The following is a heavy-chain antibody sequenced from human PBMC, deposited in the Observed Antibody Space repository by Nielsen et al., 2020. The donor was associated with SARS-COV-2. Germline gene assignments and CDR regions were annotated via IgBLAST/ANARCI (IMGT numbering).Heavy chain of an antibody. CDR2: ISGSGGST. D-gene: IGHD1-1*01. J-gene: IGHJ4*02. V-gene: IGHV3-23*01. Sequence: GEFLKISCAASGFTFSSYAMSWVRQAPGKGLEWVSAISGSGGSTYYADSVKGRFTISRDNSKNTLYLQMNSLRAEDTAVYYCAKYNWNDGGYWGQGTLVTVSS. CDR1: GFTFSSYA. CDR3: AKYNWNDGGY.